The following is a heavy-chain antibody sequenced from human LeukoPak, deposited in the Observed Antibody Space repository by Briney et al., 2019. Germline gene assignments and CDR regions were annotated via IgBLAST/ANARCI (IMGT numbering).Heavy chain of an antibody. CDR1: GGSIRNYY. CDR3: ARGGWNGPTDY. V-gene: IGHV4-59*12. CDR2: MSYGGST. J-gene: IGHJ4*02. Sequence: PSENLSLTCSVSGGSIRNYYWGWLRQPPGKGLEWISYMSYGGSTNYNPSLKSRVTISVDTSKNQFSLKLSSVTAADTAVYYCARGGWNGPTDYWGQGTLVIVSS. D-gene: IGHD1-1*01.